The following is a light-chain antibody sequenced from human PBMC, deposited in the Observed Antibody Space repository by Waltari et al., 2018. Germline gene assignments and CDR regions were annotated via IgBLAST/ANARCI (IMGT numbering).Light chain of an antibody. CDR1: QSLTNY. CDR3: QHRDNWPLT. Sequence: EIVLPQSPATLSLSPGDRATLSCRASQSLTNYLALYQPKPGQARRLLILDASDRASCIPARFSGSGAGTDFTLTISSREPEEFAVYYCQHRDNWPLTFGGGTKVEVK. CDR2: DAS. V-gene: IGKV3-11*01. J-gene: IGKJ4*01.